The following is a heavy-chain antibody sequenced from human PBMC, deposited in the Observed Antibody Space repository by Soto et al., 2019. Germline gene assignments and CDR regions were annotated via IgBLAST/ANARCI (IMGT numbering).Heavy chain of an antibody. J-gene: IGHJ5*02. Sequence: SETLSLTCTVSGGSISSGGYYWSWIRQHPGKGLEWIGYIYYSGSTYYNPSLKSRVTISVDTSKNQFSLKLSSVTAADTAVYYCARVGEAIGDWFDPCGQGTLVTVSS. CDR2: IYYSGST. CDR1: GGSISSGGYY. V-gene: IGHV4-31*03. D-gene: IGHD2-21*01. CDR3: ARVGEAIGDWFDP.